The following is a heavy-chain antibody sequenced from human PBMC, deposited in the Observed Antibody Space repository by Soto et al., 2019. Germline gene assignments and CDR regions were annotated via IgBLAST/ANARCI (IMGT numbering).Heavy chain of an antibody. V-gene: IGHV1-8*01. CDR2: MNPNSGYT. CDR3: ARTDGDLDV. D-gene: IGHD4-17*01. Sequence: QVQLVQSGAEVKKPGASVKVSCKASGYTFTSYDINWVRQATGQGLEWMGWMNPNSGYTGSAQKFQGRVTMTRDTSISTAYMELSSLSSEDTAIYYCARTDGDLDVWGQGTTVTVSS. CDR1: GYTFTSYD. J-gene: IGHJ6*02.